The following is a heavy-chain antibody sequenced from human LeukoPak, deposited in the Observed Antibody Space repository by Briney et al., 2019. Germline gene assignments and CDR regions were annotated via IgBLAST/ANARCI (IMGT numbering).Heavy chain of an antibody. CDR3: ARPLRGSSGWYVA. Sequence: VASVKVSCKASGYTFTGYYMHWVRQAPGQGLEWMGWINPNSGGTNYAQKFQGRVTMTRDTSISTAYMELSRLRSDDTAVYYCARPLRGSSGWYVAWGQGTLVTVSS. CDR2: INPNSGGT. V-gene: IGHV1-2*02. J-gene: IGHJ5*02. CDR1: GYTFTGYY. D-gene: IGHD6-19*01.